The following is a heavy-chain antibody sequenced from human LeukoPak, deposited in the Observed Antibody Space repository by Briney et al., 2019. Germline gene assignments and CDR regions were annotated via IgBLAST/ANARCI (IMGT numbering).Heavy chain of an antibody. D-gene: IGHD6-19*01. CDR1: GFTFSSYA. J-gene: IGHJ4*02. CDR2: ISYDGSNK. V-gene: IGHV3-30-3*01. Sequence: GGSLRLSCAASGFTFSSYAMHWVRQAPGKGLEWVAVISYDGSNKYYADSVKGRFTISRDNSKNTLYLQMNSLRAEDTAVYFCARDEGSGWDSWGQGTLVAVSS. CDR3: ARDEGSGWDS.